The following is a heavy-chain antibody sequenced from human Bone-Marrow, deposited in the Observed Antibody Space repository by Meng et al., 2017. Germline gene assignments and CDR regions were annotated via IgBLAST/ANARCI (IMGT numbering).Heavy chain of an antibody. Sequence: SETLSLTCTVSGGSVSSGSYYWSWIRQPPGKGLEWIGYIFYSGSTNYNPSLKSRVTISVDTSKNQFSLKLRSVTAADTAVYYCARDQATVAGTIDYWGQGTLVTVSS. CDR1: GGSVSSGSYY. J-gene: IGHJ4*02. D-gene: IGHD6-19*01. CDR2: IFYSGST. V-gene: IGHV4-61*01. CDR3: ARDQATVAGTIDY.